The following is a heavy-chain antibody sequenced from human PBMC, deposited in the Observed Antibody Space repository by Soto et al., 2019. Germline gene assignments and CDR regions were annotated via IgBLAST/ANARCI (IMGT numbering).Heavy chain of an antibody. J-gene: IGHJ6*02. V-gene: IGHV3-13*01. Sequence: GGSLRLSCAASGFTFSNYDMHWVRQVTGKGLEWVSGITTAGDTYYPGSVKGRFTISREKAKNSLYLQMNSLSAGDTAVYYCARELHGGSYGMEVWCQATPVTVSS. CDR1: GFTFSNYD. CDR2: ITTAGDT. CDR3: ARELHGGSYGMEV.